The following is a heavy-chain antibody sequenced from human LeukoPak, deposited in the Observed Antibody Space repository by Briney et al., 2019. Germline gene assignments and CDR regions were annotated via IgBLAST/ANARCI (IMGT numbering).Heavy chain of an antibody. CDR3: AKGIVGAAREFDY. J-gene: IGHJ4*02. D-gene: IGHD1-26*01. CDR1: GGSISSYY. V-gene: IGHV4-59*01. CDR2: IYYSGST. Sequence: SETLSLTCTVSGGSISSYYWSWIRQPPGKGLEWIGYIYYSGSTNYNPSLKSRVTISVDTSKNQFSLKLRSVTAADTAVYYCAKGIVGAAREFDYWGQGTLVTVSS.